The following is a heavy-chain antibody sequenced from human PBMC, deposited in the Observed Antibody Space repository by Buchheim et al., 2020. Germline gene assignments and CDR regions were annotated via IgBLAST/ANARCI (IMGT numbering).Heavy chain of an antibody. D-gene: IGHD3-10*01. Sequence: QLQLQEPGPGLVKPSETLSLTCTVSGGSISSSSYYWGWIRQPPGKGLEWIGSIYYSGSTYYNPSLKSRVTISVDTSKNQFSLKLSSVTAADTAVYYCARHFPYMVRGVIAAFDIWGQGT. CDR2: IYYSGST. CDR1: GGSISSSSYY. J-gene: IGHJ3*02. V-gene: IGHV4-39*01. CDR3: ARHFPYMVRGVIAAFDI.